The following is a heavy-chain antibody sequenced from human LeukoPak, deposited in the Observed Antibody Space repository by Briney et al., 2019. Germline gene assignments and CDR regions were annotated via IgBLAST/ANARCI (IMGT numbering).Heavy chain of an antibody. CDR3: ARDPGVMVRGGDYYYYYGMDV. CDR1: GYTFTSYG. Sequence: ASVKVSCKASGYTFTSYGISWVRQAPGQGLEWMGWISAYNGNTNYAQKLQGRVTMTTDTSTSTVYMALRSLRSDDTAVYYCARDPGVMVRGGDYYYYYGMDVWGQGTTVTVSS. J-gene: IGHJ6*02. CDR2: ISAYNGNT. V-gene: IGHV1-18*01. D-gene: IGHD3-10*01.